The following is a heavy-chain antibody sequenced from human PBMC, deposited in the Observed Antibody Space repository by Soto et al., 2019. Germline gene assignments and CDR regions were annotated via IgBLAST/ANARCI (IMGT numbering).Heavy chain of an antibody. CDR2: IYYSGST. D-gene: IGHD6-6*01. CDR1: GGSINSSSYF. V-gene: IGHV4-39*07. CDR3: ARAPKVSGSSQTRPDF. Sequence: SETLSLTCSVSGGSINSSSYFWGWVRQPPGKGLEWIGSIYYSGSTYYNPSLRSRVSISIDTSKKQFSLNLASVSAADTAVYYCARAPKVSGSSQTRPDFWGQGTLVTVSS. J-gene: IGHJ4*02.